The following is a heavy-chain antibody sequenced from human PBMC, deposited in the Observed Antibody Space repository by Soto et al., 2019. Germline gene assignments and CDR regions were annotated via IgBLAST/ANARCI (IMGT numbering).Heavy chain of an antibody. V-gene: IGHV4-31*03. J-gene: IGHJ6*02. Sequence: TLSLTFTVSGGSIRSGGYSWSGCLQHTMKGLEWIGYIYYSGSTYYNPSIQSRVTISVATSKNHFSLKLSSVTAADTAVYYCARDSSTYYDFWSCLVPTPYGMYAWGQGTTVTVSS. D-gene: IGHD3-3*01. CDR1: GGSIRSGGYS. CDR3: ARDSSTYYDFWSCLVPTPYGMYA. CDR2: IYYSGST.